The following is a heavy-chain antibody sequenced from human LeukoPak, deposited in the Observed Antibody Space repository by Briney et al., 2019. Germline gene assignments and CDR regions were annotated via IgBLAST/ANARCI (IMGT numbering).Heavy chain of an antibody. CDR3: ARRYFDFLPFDY. CDR1: GGSISSYY. Sequence: SETLSLTCTVSGGSISSYYWSWIRQPPGKGLEWIGYIYYSGSTNYNPSLKSRVTISVDTSKNQFSLKLSSVTAADTAVYYCARRYFDFLPFDYWGQGTLVTVSS. V-gene: IGHV4-59*01. D-gene: IGHD3-9*01. CDR2: IYYSGST. J-gene: IGHJ4*02.